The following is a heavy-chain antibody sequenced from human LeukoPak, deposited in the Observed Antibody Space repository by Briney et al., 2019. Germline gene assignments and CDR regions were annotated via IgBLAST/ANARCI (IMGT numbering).Heavy chain of an antibody. D-gene: IGHD3-3*01. J-gene: IGHJ4*02. Sequence: SETLSLTCTVSGGSISSYYWSWIRQPPGKGLEWIGYIYYSGSTNYNPSLKSRVTISVDTSKNQFSLKLSSVAAADTAVYYCARVSAWAPWSFDYWGQGTLVTVSS. CDR3: ARVSAWAPWSFDY. V-gene: IGHV4-59*01. CDR1: GGSISSYY. CDR2: IYYSGST.